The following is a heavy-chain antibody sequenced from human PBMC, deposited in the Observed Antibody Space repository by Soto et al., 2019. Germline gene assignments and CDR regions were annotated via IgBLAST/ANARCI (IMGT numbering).Heavy chain of an antibody. V-gene: IGHV4-59*01. Sequence: SETLSLTCTVGSISTYYWNWFRQPPGKGLEWIGYIYYMGRTNYNPSLKSRVTMSIDTSKNQFSLKLSSVTAADTAVYYCARDPAGVTHVDYWGLGALVTVS. D-gene: IGHD3-10*01. CDR2: IYYMGRT. J-gene: IGHJ4*02. CDR1: GSISTYY. CDR3: ARDPAGVTHVDY.